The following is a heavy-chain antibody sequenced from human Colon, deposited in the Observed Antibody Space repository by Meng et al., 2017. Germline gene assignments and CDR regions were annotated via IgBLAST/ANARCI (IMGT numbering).Heavy chain of an antibody. V-gene: IGHV4-4*03. CDR1: GVSITSSNW. Sequence: VQPTAPGQVLVKPRCTLSLACAVSGVSITSSNWWSWVRQAPGKGMEWIGQIDLSGKTDYNPSLKSRVTISLDKSMNQLFLEVYFVTAADTAIYYCARHLGWEFDYWGPGNLVTVSS. D-gene: IGHD6-19*01. J-gene: IGHJ4*02. CDR2: IDLSGKT. CDR3: ARHLGWEFDY.